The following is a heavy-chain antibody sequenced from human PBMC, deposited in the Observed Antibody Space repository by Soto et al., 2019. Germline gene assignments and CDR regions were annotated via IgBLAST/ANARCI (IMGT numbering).Heavy chain of an antibody. Sequence: SLRLSCAASGFTFSSYGMHWVRQAPGKGLEWVAVISYDGSNKYYADSVKGRFTISRDNSKNTLYLQMNSLRAEGTAVYYCAKEVWFDYWGQGTLVTVSS. D-gene: IGHD1-20*01. V-gene: IGHV3-30*18. CDR1: GFTFSSYG. J-gene: IGHJ4*02. CDR3: AKEVWFDY. CDR2: ISYDGSNK.